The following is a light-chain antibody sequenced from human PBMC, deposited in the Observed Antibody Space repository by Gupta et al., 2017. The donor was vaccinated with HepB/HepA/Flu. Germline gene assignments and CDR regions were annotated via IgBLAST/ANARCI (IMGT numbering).Light chain of an antibody. CDR2: SAS. V-gene: IGKV1-39*01. Sequence: DIQMTQSPSSLSASLGDRVTITCRASQSIARYLNWYEKRPGKAPKLLISSASSLQSGVPSRFSGSGSGTEFSLTISSPRSEDSTTYYCQQGVTLPWTFGQGTKVEI. CDR1: QSIARY. J-gene: IGKJ1*01. CDR3: QQGVTLPWT.